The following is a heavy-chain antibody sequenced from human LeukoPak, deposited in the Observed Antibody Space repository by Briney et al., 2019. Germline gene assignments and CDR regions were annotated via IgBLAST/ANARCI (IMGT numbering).Heavy chain of an antibody. J-gene: IGHJ5*02. D-gene: IGHD2-2*01. V-gene: IGHV1-18*01. Sequence: GASVKVSCKASGYTFTSYGISWVRQAPGQGLEWMGWISAYNGNTNYAQKLQGRVTMTTDTSTSTAYMELRSLRSDDTAVYYWARDGLRYSSSTSCWGDNWFDPWGQGTLGTVSS. CDR1: GYTFTSYG. CDR2: ISAYNGNT. CDR3: ARDGLRYSSSTSCWGDNWFDP.